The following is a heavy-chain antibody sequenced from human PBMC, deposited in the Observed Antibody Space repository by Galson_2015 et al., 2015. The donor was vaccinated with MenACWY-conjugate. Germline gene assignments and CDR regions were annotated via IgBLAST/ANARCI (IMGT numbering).Heavy chain of an antibody. J-gene: IGHJ6*02. CDR2: IGTAGNK. V-gene: IGHV3-13*04. Sequence: SLRLSCAASGFTFSNYDMHWVRQVTGKGLEWVSAIGTAGNKYYAGSVKGRFTISRENAKNSLYLQMNSLRAGDTAVYYCAREASAMDVWGQGTTVTVSS. CDR3: AREASAMDV. CDR1: GFTFSNYD.